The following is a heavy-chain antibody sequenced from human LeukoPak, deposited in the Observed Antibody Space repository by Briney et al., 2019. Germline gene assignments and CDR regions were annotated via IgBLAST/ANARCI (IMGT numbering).Heavy chain of an antibody. Sequence: SETLSLTCTVSGGSISSGGYYWSWIRQPPGKGLEWIGYIYYSGSTNYNPSLKSRVTISVDTSKNQFSLKLSSVTAADTAVYYCAGGGNYLYWYFDLWGRGTLVTVSS. CDR1: GGSISSGGYY. CDR3: AGGGNYLYWYFDL. V-gene: IGHV4-61*08. J-gene: IGHJ2*01. D-gene: IGHD1-7*01. CDR2: IYYSGST.